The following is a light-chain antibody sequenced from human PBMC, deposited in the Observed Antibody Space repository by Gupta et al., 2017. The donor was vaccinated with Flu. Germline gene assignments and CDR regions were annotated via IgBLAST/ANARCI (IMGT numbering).Light chain of an antibody. CDR3: QQYKNWPPLT. J-gene: IGKJ4*01. CDR1: QSVISS. CDR2: GAT. Sequence: ATLSVSPGDRATLSCRASQSVISSIAWYQQKPGQAPRLLIYGATSRDTGIPARFSGSGSGTEFTLTISSRQSEDVAVYYCQQYKNWPPLTFGGGTKVEIK. V-gene: IGKV3-15*01.